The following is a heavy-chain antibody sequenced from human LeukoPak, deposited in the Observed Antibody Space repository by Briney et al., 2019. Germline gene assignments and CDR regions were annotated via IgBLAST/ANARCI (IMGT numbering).Heavy chain of an antibody. CDR2: IWNDGTNK. D-gene: IGHD4-11*01. V-gene: IGHV3-33*06. CDR1: GFTFSHYG. CDR3: AKDAQRGFGYSNSLEY. Sequence: PGRSLRLSCAASGFTFSHYGMHWVRQAPGKGLEWVAVIWNDGTNKYYSDSVKGRFTIYRDDSQNRVYLQMNSLRADDTALYYCAKDAQRGFGYSNSLEYWGQGALVTVSS. J-gene: IGHJ4*02.